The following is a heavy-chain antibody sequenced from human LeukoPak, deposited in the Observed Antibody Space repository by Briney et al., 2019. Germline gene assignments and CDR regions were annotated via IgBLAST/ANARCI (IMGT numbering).Heavy chain of an antibody. J-gene: IGHJ6*03. CDR1: GYTFTSYG. CDR2: ISAYNGNT. D-gene: IGHD4-11*01. Sequence: GASVKVSCKASGYTFTSYGISWVRQAPRQGLEWMGRISAYNGNTNYAQKLQGRVTMTTDTSTSTAYMELRSLRSDDTAVYYCARDPHMTTPYYYYMDVWGKGTTVTVSS. V-gene: IGHV1-18*01. CDR3: ARDPHMTTPYYYYMDV.